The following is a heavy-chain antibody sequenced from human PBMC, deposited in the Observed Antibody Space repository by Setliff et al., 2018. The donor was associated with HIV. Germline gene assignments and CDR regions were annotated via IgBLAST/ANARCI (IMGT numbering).Heavy chain of an antibody. V-gene: IGHV3-9*01. Sequence: GGSLRLSCATSGFPFDNYGYHWVRRAPGKGLEWVSTISWNGGDINYADSVKGRFTISRDSAKTSLYLQMNSLKPEDTAVYFCVRDASIAATYYYYFAVWGKGTTVTVSS. D-gene: IGHD2-15*01. CDR2: ISWNGGDI. CDR3: VRDASIAATYYYYFAV. J-gene: IGHJ6*03. CDR1: GFPFDNYG.